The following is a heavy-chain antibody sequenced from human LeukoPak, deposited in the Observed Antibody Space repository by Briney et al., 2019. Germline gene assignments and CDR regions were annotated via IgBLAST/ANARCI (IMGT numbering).Heavy chain of an antibody. J-gene: IGHJ4*02. D-gene: IGHD2-2*01. CDR1: GFTFTYAW. CDR2: IKSKTDGETT. Sequence: GGSLRLSCAGSGFTFTYAWMSWVRQAPGKGLEWVGRIKSKTDGETTDYAAPVKGRFTISRDDSKNTLYLQMNSLKTEDTAVYYCTTAGYCSSTSCYAGLDYWGQGTLVTASS. V-gene: IGHV3-15*01. CDR3: TTAGYCSSTSCYAGLDY.